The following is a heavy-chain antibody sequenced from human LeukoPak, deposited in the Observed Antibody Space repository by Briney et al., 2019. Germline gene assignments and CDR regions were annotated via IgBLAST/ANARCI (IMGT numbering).Heavy chain of an antibody. Sequence: SETLSLTCTVSGASISSSDRYWGWIRQPPGKGLEWIGSIYYSGITYHNPSLKSRVTISVDTSKNQFSLKLSSVTAADTAVYYCARGLGRGPGGAFDIWGQGTMVTVSS. J-gene: IGHJ3*02. CDR1: GASISSSDRY. V-gene: IGHV4-39*07. CDR2: IYYSGIT. D-gene: IGHD2-15*01. CDR3: ARGLGRGPGGAFDI.